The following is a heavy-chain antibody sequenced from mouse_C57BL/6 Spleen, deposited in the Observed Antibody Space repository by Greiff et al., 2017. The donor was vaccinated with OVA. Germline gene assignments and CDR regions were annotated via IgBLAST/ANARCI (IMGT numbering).Heavy chain of an antibody. V-gene: IGHV1-81*01. Sequence: QVQLKQSGAELARPGASVKLSCKASGYTFTSYGISWVKQRTGQGLEWIGEIYPRSGNTYYNEKFKGKATLTADKSSSTAYMELRSLTSEDSAVYFCARSLVITTVVAPFDYWGQGTTLTVSS. CDR3: ARSLVITTVVAPFDY. CDR1: GYTFTSYG. D-gene: IGHD1-1*01. CDR2: IYPRSGNT. J-gene: IGHJ2*01.